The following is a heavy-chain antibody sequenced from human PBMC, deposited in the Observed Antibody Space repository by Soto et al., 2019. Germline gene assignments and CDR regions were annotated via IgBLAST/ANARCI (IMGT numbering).Heavy chain of an antibody. Sequence: QVQLQESGPGLVKPSETLSLTCTVSGGSFKSGSYSWSWIRQPPGKGLEWIGYVYHTGRTSYNPSLKSRVSISMDPSKSQFSLNLDSVTAADTAVYFCARDFAYFDSWGQGTLVTVSS. V-gene: IGHV4-61*01. CDR1: GGSFKSGSYS. CDR2: VYHTGRT. J-gene: IGHJ4*02. D-gene: IGHD3-3*01. CDR3: ARDFAYFDS.